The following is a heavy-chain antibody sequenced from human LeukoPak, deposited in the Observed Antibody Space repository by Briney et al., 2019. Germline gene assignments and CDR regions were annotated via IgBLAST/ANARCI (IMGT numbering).Heavy chain of an antibody. Sequence: GGSLRLSCAASGFTFSSYGMHWVRQAPGKGLEWVAVISYDGSNKYYADSVKGRFTISRENSKNTLYLQMNSLRAEDTAVYYCANLVGASSDAFDIWGQGTMVTVSS. V-gene: IGHV3-30*18. D-gene: IGHD1-26*01. CDR1: GFTFSSYG. CDR3: ANLVGASSDAFDI. J-gene: IGHJ3*02. CDR2: ISYDGSNK.